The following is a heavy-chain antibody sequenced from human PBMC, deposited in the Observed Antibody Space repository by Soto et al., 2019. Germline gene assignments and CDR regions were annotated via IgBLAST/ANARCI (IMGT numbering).Heavy chain of an antibody. J-gene: IGHJ3*02. CDR2: ISYDGSNK. Sequence: QVQLVESGGGVVQPGRSLRLSCAVSGFTFSSYGMHWVRQAPGKGLEWVAVISYDGSNKYYADSVKGRFTISRDNSKNTLHLQMTSLRAEDTAVYYCAKQVTPHSSGWPDAFYIWGQGTMVSVSS. D-gene: IGHD6-19*01. CDR3: AKQVTPHSSGWPDAFYI. V-gene: IGHV3-30*18. CDR1: GFTFSSYG.